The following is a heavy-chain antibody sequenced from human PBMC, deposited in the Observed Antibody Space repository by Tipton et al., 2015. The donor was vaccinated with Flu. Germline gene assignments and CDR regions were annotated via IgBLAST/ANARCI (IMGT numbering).Heavy chain of an antibody. D-gene: IGHD3-10*01. Sequence: TLSLTCTVSGGSISAYSWSWIRQPPGNALEWIGYIFYSGSTDYNPSLKSRVTILVDTSKNQFSLKLSSLTAADSAVYFCARLAYGSGTYFFDYWGQGTLVTVCS. J-gene: IGHJ4*02. CDR3: ARLAYGSGTYFFDY. CDR1: GGSISAYS. V-gene: IGHV4-59*08. CDR2: IFYSGST.